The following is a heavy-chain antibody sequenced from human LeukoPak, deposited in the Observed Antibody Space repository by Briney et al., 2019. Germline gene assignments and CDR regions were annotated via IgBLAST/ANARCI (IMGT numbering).Heavy chain of an antibody. CDR2: IIPIFGTA. V-gene: IGHV1-69*13. D-gene: IGHD2-15*01. CDR3: ARGGGYCSGGSCYSFFYYGMDV. CDR1: GYTFTSYG. Sequence: SVKVSCKASGYTFTSYGISWVRQAPGQGLEWMGGIIPIFGTANYAQKFQGRVTITADESTSTAYMELSSLRSEDTAVYYCARGGGYCSGGSCYSFFYYGMDVWGQGTTVTVSS. J-gene: IGHJ6*02.